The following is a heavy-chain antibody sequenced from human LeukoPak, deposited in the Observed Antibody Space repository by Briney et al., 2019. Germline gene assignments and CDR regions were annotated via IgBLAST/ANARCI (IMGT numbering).Heavy chain of an antibody. V-gene: IGHV3-66*01. Sequence: GGSLRLSCAVSGFTVSSNYMSWVRQAPGKELEWVSVIFSGGSTYYADSVKGRFTISRDDSKNTVYLQMNSLRAEDTSVYFCARGGESSGYYYADYWGQGTLVTVSS. J-gene: IGHJ4*02. D-gene: IGHD3-22*01. CDR2: IFSGGST. CDR3: ARGGESSGYYYADY. CDR1: GFTVSSNY.